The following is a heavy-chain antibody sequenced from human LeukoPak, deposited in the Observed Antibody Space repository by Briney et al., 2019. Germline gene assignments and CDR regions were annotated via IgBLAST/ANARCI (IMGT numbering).Heavy chain of an antibody. CDR3: ARDRTIFGVVNYMDV. CDR1: GGSISSYY. CDR2: IYYSGST. Sequence: SETLSLTCTVSGGSISSYYWSWIRQPPGKGLGWIGYIYYSGSTNYNPSLKSRVTISVDTSKNQFSLKLSSVTAADTAVYYCARDRTIFGVVNYMDVWGKGTTVTVSS. D-gene: IGHD3-3*01. J-gene: IGHJ6*03. V-gene: IGHV4-59*01.